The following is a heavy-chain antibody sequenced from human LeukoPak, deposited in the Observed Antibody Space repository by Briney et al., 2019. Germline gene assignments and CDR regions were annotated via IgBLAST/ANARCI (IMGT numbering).Heavy chain of an antibody. D-gene: IGHD3-16*01. CDR3: AKAPRFGDHAAEYFYYYMDV. Sequence: GGSLRLSCAASGFTFSTHGMSWVRQAPGKGLEWVSSIPRNGGSTYYADSVKGRFTISRDNSKNTLYVQMNSLRVDDTAVYYCAKAPRFGDHAAEYFYYYMDVWGKGTTVTVSS. J-gene: IGHJ6*03. CDR1: GFTFSTHG. V-gene: IGHV3-23*01. CDR2: IPRNGGST.